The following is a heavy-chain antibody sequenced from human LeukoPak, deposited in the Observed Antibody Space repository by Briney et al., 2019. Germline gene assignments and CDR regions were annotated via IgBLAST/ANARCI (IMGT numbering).Heavy chain of an antibody. V-gene: IGHV3-7*01. CDR3: ARVSSLAVAGFFDY. J-gene: IGHJ4*02. CDR1: GFTFSSYW. CDR2: IKQDGSEK. Sequence: GGSLRLSCAASGFTFSSYWMNWVRQAPGKGLEWVANIKQDGSEKDYVDSVKGRFTITRDNAKNSLYLQMNSLRAEDTAVYYCARVSSLAVAGFFDYWGQGILVTVSS. D-gene: IGHD6-19*01.